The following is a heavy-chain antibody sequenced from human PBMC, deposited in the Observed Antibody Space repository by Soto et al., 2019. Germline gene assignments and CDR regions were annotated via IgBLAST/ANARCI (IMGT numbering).Heavy chain of an antibody. CDR3: ARGAGRYCTKGVCSYLDY. CDR1: GGTFSSYA. Sequence: QVQLVQSGAEVKKPGSSVKVSCKASGGTFSSYAISWVRQAPGHGLEWMGGIIPIFGTANYAQKFQGRVTITADESTRTSDMELSSLRSEYTAVYYCARGAGRYCTKGVCSYLDYWGQGTLVTVSS. D-gene: IGHD2-8*01. CDR2: IIPIFGTA. V-gene: IGHV1-69*01. J-gene: IGHJ4*02.